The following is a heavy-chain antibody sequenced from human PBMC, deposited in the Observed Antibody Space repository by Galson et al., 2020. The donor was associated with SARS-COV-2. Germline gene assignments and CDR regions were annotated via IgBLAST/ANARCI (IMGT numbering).Heavy chain of an antibody. CDR1: GFTFNNFA. CDR3: ARYCVSSSCSSPVGHYYGMDV. J-gene: IGHJ6*02. CDR2: IGNNGVST. D-gene: IGHD2-15*01. Sequence: QAGGSLRLSCVGSGFTFNNFAMTWVRQAPGQGLDWVSAIGNNGVSTYYADSVNGRFTISRDNSKSALFLQMDSLRVEDTAIYYCARYCVSSSCSSPVGHYYGMDVWGQGTTVTV. V-gene: IGHV3-23*01.